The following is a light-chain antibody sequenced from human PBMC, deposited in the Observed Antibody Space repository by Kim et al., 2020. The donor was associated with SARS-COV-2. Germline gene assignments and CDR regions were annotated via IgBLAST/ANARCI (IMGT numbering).Light chain of an antibody. CDR2: RTS. V-gene: IGKV1-5*03. Sequence: DIQMTQSPSTLSASVGDRVTITCRASQSISSRLAWYQQKPGKAPKLLIYRTSSLVSGVPSRFTGSGSGTEFTLTISSLQPDDFATYYCQHYNSYSWTFGQGTKLEI. J-gene: IGKJ1*01. CDR3: QHYNSYSWT. CDR1: QSISSR.